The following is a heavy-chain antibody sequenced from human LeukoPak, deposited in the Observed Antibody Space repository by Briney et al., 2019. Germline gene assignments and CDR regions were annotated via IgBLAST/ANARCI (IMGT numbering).Heavy chain of an antibody. V-gene: IGHV3-7*01. CDR2: IEQDGSEK. CDR3: ARDKVVGATSLDY. CDR1: RVTFNTSM. Sequence: GGSLRLSCVASRVTFNTSMMSWVRQAPGTGPEWVANIEQDGSEKYYVDSAKGRFTISRDNAKNSLYLQMDSLRAEDTAVYYCARDKVVGATSLDYWGQGTLVTVSS. J-gene: IGHJ4*02. D-gene: IGHD1-26*01.